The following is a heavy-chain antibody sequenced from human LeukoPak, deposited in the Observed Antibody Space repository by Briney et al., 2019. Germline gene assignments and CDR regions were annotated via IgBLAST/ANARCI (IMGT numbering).Heavy chain of an antibody. J-gene: IGHJ4*02. CDR2: INGGCDST. V-gene: IGHV3-23*01. D-gene: IGHD5-18*01. CDR3: AKISQGYSYGPFDS. CDR1: GFTFNIYA. Sequence: PGGSLRLSCAASGFTFNIYAMIWVRQAPGKGLEWVSGINGGCDSTYYADSVKGRFTISRVNSKHTLSLQMNRLRAEDTAVYYCAKISQGYSYGPFDSWGQGTLVTVSS.